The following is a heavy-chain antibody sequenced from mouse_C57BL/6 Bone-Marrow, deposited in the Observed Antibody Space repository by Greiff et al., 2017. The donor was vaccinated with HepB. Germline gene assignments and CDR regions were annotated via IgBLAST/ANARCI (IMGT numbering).Heavy chain of an antibody. J-gene: IGHJ4*01. Sequence: QVQLKESGPGLVQPSQSLSITCTVSGFSLTSYGVHWVRQSPGKGLEWLGVIWSGGSTDYNAAFISRLSISKDNSKSHVFFKMNSLQADDTAIYYCARNGGVPYYYAMDYWGQGTSVTVSS. CDR3: ARNGGVPYYYAMDY. CDR1: GFSLTSYG. V-gene: IGHV2-2*01. CDR2: IWSGGST.